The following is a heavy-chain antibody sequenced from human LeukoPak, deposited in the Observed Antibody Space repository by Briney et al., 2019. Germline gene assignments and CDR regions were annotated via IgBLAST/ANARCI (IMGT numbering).Heavy chain of an antibody. Sequence: GGSLRLSCGASGITFSSYSMNWVRQAPGKGLEWVAVISYDGSNKYYADSVKGRFTISRDNSKNTLYLQMNSLRAEDTAVYYCARDQADYFDYWGQGTLVTVSS. CDR1: GITFSSYS. V-gene: IGHV3-30*12. CDR3: ARDQADYFDY. CDR2: ISYDGSNK. J-gene: IGHJ4*02.